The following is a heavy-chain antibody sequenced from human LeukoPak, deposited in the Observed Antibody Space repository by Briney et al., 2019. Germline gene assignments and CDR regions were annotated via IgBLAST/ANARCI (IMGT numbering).Heavy chain of an antibody. D-gene: IGHD4-17*01. CDR2: ISTTGSSI. CDR3: AKDRAPPTTVTTDHDAFDI. Sequence: PGGSLRLSCAASGFTFSSYSMNWVRQAPGKGLEWVSYISTTGSSIYYADSVKGRFTISRDNSKNTLYLQMNSLRAEDTAVYYCAKDRAPPTTVTTDHDAFDIWGQGTMVTVSS. V-gene: IGHV3-48*01. J-gene: IGHJ3*02. CDR1: GFTFSSYS.